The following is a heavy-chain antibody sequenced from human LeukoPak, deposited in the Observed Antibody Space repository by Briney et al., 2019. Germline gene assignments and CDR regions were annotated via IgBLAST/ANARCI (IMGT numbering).Heavy chain of an antibody. CDR2: INGDGSST. J-gene: IGHJ5*02. CDR1: GFTFSSYA. D-gene: IGHD2-8*01. V-gene: IGHV3-74*01. Sequence: QPGGSLRLSCAASGFTFSSYAMIWVRQAPGKGLVWVSRINGDGSSTTYADSVKGLLTISRDNAKNTLYLQMNSLRAEDTAVYYCARDGVALDPWGQGTLVTVSS. CDR3: ARDGVALDP.